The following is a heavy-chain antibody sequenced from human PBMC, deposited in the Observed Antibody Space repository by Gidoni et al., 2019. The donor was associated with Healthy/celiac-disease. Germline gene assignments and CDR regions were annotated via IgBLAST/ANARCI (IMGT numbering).Heavy chain of an antibody. CDR1: GYTFTSYG. CDR3: ARDPFIAAAGLRLALNWFDP. Sequence: QVQLVQSGAEVKKPGASVKVSCKASGYTFTSYGISWVRQAPGQGLEWMGWISAYNGNTNYAQKLQGRVTMTTDTSTSTAYMELRSLRSDDTAVYYCARDPFIAAAGLRLALNWFDPWGQGTLVTVSS. D-gene: IGHD6-13*01. V-gene: IGHV1-18*01. J-gene: IGHJ5*02. CDR2: ISAYNGNT.